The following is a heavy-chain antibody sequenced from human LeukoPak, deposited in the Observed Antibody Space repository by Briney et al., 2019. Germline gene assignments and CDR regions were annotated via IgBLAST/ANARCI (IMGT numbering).Heavy chain of an antibody. CDR3: ARGRSNYYGMDV. V-gene: IGHV4-59*01. J-gene: IGHJ6*02. CDR2: IYYNGNT. D-gene: IGHD1-26*01. CDR1: DGSINSYY. Sequence: SETLSLTCPVSDGSINSYYWNWIRRPPGKGLEWIGYIYYNGNTNYSPSLKSRVTMSVDTPKNLFSLKVSSVTAADTAVYYCARGRSNYYGMDVWGQGTLVTVSS.